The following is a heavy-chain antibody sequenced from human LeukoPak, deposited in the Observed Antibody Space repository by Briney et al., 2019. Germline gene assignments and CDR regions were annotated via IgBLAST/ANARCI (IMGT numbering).Heavy chain of an antibody. CDR2: IYSGGST. V-gene: IGHV3-53*01. D-gene: IGHD2-2*01. CDR3: ARGLGYCTSTTCLLPFDY. CDR1: GFTFSSYA. J-gene: IGHJ4*02. Sequence: GGSLRLSCAASGFTFSSYAMTWVRQAPGKGLECVSVIYSGGSTYYADSVKGRFTVSRDNSKNTLYLQMNSLRAEDTAMYYCARGLGYCTSTTCLLPFDYWGQGTLVTVSS.